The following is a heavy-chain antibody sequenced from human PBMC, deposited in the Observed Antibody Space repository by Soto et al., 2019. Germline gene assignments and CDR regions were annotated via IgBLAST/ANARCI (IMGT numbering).Heavy chain of an antibody. CDR3: ARVGITIFGGGYYYYMDV. D-gene: IGHD3-3*01. V-gene: IGHV4-4*02. Sequence: SETLSVTCAVSSGSISSSNWWSWVRQPPGKGLEWIGEIYHSGSTNYNPSLKSRVTISVDKSKNQFSLKLSSVTAADTAVYYCARVGITIFGGGYYYYMDVWGKGTTVTVSS. CDR1: SGSISSSNW. J-gene: IGHJ6*03. CDR2: IYHSGST.